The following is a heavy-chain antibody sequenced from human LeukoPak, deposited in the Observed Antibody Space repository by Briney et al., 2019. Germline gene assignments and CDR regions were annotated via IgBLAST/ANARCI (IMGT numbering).Heavy chain of an antibody. CDR3: ARGYCSGGSCSYMDV. CDR1: GYTFTGYY. CDR2: INPNSGGT. V-gene: IGHV1-2*02. J-gene: IGHJ6*03. D-gene: IGHD2-15*01. Sequence: GASVKVSCKASGYTFTGYYMHWVRQAPGQGLEWMGWINPNSGGTNYAQTFQGRVTMTRDTSISTAYMELSRLRSDDTAVYYCARGYCSGGSCSYMDVWGKGTTVTVSS.